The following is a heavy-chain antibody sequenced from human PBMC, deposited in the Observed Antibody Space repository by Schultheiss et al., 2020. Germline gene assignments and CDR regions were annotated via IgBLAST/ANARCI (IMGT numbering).Heavy chain of an antibody. Sequence: GGSLRLSCTASGFTFGDYAMSWFRQAPGKGLEWVGFIRSKAYGGTTEYAASVRGRFTISRDDSKSIAYLQMNSLKTEDTAVYYCTLDRSTSCYCDYWGQGTLGTVAA. J-gene: IGHJ4*02. CDR1: GFTFGDYA. D-gene: IGHD2-2*01. CDR2: IRSKAYGGTT. CDR3: TLDRSTSCYCDY. V-gene: IGHV3-49*03.